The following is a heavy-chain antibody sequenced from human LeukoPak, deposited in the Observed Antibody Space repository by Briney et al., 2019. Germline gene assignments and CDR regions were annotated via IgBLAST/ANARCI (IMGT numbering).Heavy chain of an antibody. CDR3: ARSRSTGSAYNYGLDY. Sequence: ASVKVSCKASGYIFTSYGINWVRQAPGQGLEWMGWISSYVGDTNYAQGFQGRVTMTTDRSTNTAYIELRSLRSDDAAVYYCARSRSTGSAYNYGLDYWGQGTLVTVSS. J-gene: IGHJ4*02. CDR2: ISSYVGDT. V-gene: IGHV1-18*01. CDR1: GYIFTSYG. D-gene: IGHD5-24*01.